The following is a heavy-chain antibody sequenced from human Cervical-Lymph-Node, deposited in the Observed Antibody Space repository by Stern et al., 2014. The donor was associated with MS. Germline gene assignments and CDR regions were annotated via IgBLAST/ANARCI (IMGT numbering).Heavy chain of an antibody. D-gene: IGHD6-6*01. J-gene: IGHJ6*02. Sequence: MQLVQSGAEVKKPGSSVKVSCKASGGTFSNYAISWVRQAPGQGPEWMGGIISIFEAANYAQKFQGRVTITADDSRSTTYMEVRSLRSDDTAVYYCARGGSSSYYLGDHYYAMDVWGQGTTVTVSS. CDR3: ARGGSSSYYLGDHYYAMDV. CDR1: GGTFSNYA. CDR2: IISIFEAA. V-gene: IGHV1-69*01.